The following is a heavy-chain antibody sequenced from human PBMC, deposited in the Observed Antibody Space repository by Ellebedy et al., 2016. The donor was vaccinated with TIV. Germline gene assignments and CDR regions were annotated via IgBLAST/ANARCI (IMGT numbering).Heavy chain of an antibody. CDR1: GYPFTGYY. J-gene: IGHJ5*02. CDR2: INPSRGGT. V-gene: IGHV1-2*02. Sequence: AASVKVSCKASGYPFTGYYIHWVRQAPGQGLEWMGWINPSRGGTDYTQRFQGRVVMTRDTSISTAYLELSRMTSDDTAVYYCARSLAYYALLFDPWGQGTLVTVSS. CDR3: ARSLAYYALLFDP. D-gene: IGHD1-26*01.